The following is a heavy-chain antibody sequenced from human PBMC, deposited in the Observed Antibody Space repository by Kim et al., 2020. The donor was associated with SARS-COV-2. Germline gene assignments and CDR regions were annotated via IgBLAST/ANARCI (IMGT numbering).Heavy chain of an antibody. Sequence: SETLSLTCTVSGGSISSGGYYWSWICQHPGKGLEWIGYIYYSGSTYYNPSLKSRVTISVDTSKNQFSLKLSSVTAADTAVYYCARAGRTFFGVVGAFDIWGQGTMVTVSS. D-gene: IGHD3-3*01. J-gene: IGHJ3*02. V-gene: IGHV4-31*03. CDR2: IYYSGST. CDR1: GGSISSGGYY. CDR3: ARAGRTFFGVVGAFDI.